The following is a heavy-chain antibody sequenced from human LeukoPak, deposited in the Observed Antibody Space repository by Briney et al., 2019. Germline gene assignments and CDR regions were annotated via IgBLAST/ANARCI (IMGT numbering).Heavy chain of an antibody. V-gene: IGHV1-2*02. CDR1: GYTFTGYY. D-gene: IGHD5-18*01. Sequence: ASVKVSCKASGYTFTGYYMHWVRQAPGQGLEWMGWINPNSGGTNYAQKFQGRVTMTRDTSISTAYMELSRLRSDDTAVYYCARTQYSYGRKDFDYWGQGTLVTVFS. CDR3: ARTQYSYGRKDFDY. J-gene: IGHJ4*02. CDR2: INPNSGGT.